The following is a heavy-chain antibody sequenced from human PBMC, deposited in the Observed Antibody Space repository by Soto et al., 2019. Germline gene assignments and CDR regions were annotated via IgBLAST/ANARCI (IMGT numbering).Heavy chain of an antibody. V-gene: IGHV4-59*01. Sequence: SETLSLTFTVCGGSISSYYWSWIRQPPGKGLEWIGYIYYSGSTNYNPSLKSRVTISVDTSKNQFSLKLSSVTAADTAVYYCARSVDFWSGYRPSYFDYWGQGTLVTVSS. J-gene: IGHJ4*02. D-gene: IGHD3-3*01. CDR3: ARSVDFWSGYRPSYFDY. CDR2: IYYSGST. CDR1: GGSISSYY.